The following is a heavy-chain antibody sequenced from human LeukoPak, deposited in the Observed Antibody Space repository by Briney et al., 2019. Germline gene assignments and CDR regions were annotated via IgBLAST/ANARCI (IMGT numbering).Heavy chain of an antibody. J-gene: IGHJ4*02. Sequence: GASVKVSCKASGYTFTSYDVNWVRQATGQGPEWMGWMNPNSGNTGYAQKFQGRVTMTRNTSISTAYMELSSLRSEDTAVYYCARGLTTEYSSSSLDFDYWGQGTLVTVSS. CDR3: ARGLTTEYSSSSLDFDY. V-gene: IGHV1-8*01. CDR2: MNPNSGNT. D-gene: IGHD6-6*01. CDR1: GYTFTSYD.